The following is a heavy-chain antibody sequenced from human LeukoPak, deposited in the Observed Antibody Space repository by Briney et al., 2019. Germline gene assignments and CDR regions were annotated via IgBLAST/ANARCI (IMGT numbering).Heavy chain of an antibody. Sequence: PPETLSLTCTVSGVSIGSGNHYWSWIRQPPGKGLEWIGYMYYSGSTYYTPSLKSRVSISVDTSKNRFSLKLSSVTDADTAVYYCARVVYYYDSSGSPIPYYFDYCGQGALVTASS. CDR3: ARVVYYYDSSGSPIPYYFDY. J-gene: IGHJ4*02. CDR2: MYYSGST. CDR1: GVSIGSGNHY. D-gene: IGHD3-22*01. V-gene: IGHV4-30-4*01.